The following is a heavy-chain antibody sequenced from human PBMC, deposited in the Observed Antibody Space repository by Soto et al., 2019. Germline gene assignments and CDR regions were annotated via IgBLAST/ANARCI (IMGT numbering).Heavy chain of an antibody. V-gene: IGHV3-30*18. Sequence: PGGPLRLSCATYGFTXSSYGMHWVSQAAGKGLEWVAVISYDGSNKYYADSVKGRFTISRDNSKNTLYLQMNSLRAEDTALYYCAKDSPYSSGWLSYWGQGTLVTVSS. D-gene: IGHD6-19*01. CDR2: ISYDGSNK. CDR3: AKDSPYSSGWLSY. CDR1: GFTXSSYG. J-gene: IGHJ4*02.